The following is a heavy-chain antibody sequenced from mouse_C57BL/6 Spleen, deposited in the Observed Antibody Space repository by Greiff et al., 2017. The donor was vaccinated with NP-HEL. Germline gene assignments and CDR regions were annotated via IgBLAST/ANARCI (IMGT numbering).Heavy chain of an antibody. CDR2: IDPSDSYT. Sequence: VQLQQSGAELVRPGTSVKLSCTASGYTFTSYCMYWVKQRPGQGLEWIGVIDPSDSYTNYTQKFKGKATFTVDTSSSTAYMQLSRLTSEDSAVYYCARWRRGYGNDFDYWGQGTTVTVSS. CDR3: ARWRRGYGNDFDY. J-gene: IGHJ2*01. V-gene: IGHV1-59*01. CDR1: GYTFTSYC. D-gene: IGHD2-1*01.